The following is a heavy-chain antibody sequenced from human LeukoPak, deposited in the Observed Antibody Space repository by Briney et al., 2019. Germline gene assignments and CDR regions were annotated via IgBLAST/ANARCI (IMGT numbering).Heavy chain of an antibody. V-gene: IGHV4-38-2*02. CDR2: IYHRGHT. D-gene: IGHD5-24*01. CDR1: GYSISYGYY. J-gene: IGHJ5*02. Sequence: SETLSLTCTVSGYSISYGYYWGWIRQPPGKGLEWIGSIYHRGHTYYNPSLKSRVTISVDTSKNHFSLRLSSVTASDTAVYYCARDNSVRDEAWWFNPWGQGTLVTVSS. CDR3: ARDNSVRDEAWWFNP.